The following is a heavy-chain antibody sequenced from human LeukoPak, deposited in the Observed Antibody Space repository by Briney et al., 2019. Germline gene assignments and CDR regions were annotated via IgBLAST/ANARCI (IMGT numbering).Heavy chain of an antibody. CDR1: GFTFTKFG. Sequence: PGRSLRLSCAASGFTFTKFGMHWVRQSPGKGLEWVSYISGSDNTIYYADSVKGRFTISRDNSKNTLYLQMNSLRADDTAVYYCAKGARGDTVTSIVGLNWFDPWGQGTLVTVSS. CDR2: ISGSDNTI. CDR3: AKGARGDTVTSIVGLNWFDP. D-gene: IGHD4-17*01. V-gene: IGHV3-48*04. J-gene: IGHJ5*02.